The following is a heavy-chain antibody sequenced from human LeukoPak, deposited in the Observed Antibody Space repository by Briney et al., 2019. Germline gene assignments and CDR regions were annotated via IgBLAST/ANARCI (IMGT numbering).Heavy chain of an antibody. J-gene: IGHJ4*02. CDR3: VRDYYGSGSYFDY. D-gene: IGHD3-10*01. CDR2: IKEDGSAK. Sequence: LGGSLRLSCAASGFTFSTYWMSWVRQAPGKGLEWVANIKEDGSAKSYVDSVKGRFTISRDNAKNSLYLQLNSLRAEDTAVYYCVRDYYGSGSYFDYWGQGALVTVSS. CDR1: GFTFSTYW. V-gene: IGHV3-7*05.